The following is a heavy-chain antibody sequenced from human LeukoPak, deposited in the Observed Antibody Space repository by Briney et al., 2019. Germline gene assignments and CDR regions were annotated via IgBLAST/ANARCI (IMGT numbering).Heavy chain of an antibody. CDR3: ARCGDIVVVPAAHNWFGP. Sequence: ASVKVSCKASGYTFTGYYMHWVRQAPGQGLEWMGWINPNSGGTNYAQKFQGRVTMTRDTSISTAYMELSRLRSDDTAVYYCARCGDIVVVPAAHNWFGPWGQGTLVTVSS. J-gene: IGHJ5*02. CDR2: INPNSGGT. V-gene: IGHV1-2*02. CDR1: GYTFTGYY. D-gene: IGHD2-2*01.